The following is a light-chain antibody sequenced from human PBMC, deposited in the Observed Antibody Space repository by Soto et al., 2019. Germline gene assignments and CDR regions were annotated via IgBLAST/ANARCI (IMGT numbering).Light chain of an antibody. V-gene: IGLV1-44*01. Sequence: QSVLTQPPSASATPGQRVTISCSGSNSNIGSNSINWYQQLPGTAPKLLIFGHNQRPPGVPDRFSGSKSGASASLAISGLQSEDEADYYCAAWDDSLNGVVFGGGTKLTVL. CDR1: NSNIGSNS. J-gene: IGLJ2*01. CDR2: GHN. CDR3: AAWDDSLNGVV.